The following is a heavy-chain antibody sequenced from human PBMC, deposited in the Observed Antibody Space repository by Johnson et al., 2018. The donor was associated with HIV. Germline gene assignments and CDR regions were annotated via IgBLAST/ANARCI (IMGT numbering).Heavy chain of an antibody. D-gene: IGHD1-26*01. J-gene: IGHJ3*02. CDR3: ARDDLDNSGHLMAFDM. V-gene: IGHV3-66*01. CDR2: LHRDGTT. CDR1: GFIVSNNY. Sequence: VLLVESGGGVVQPGGSLRLSCAASGFIVSNNYMNWVRQTPGKGLVWVSILHRDGTTYYADSVKGRFTLSRDNSKNTLYLQMKRLRVEDTAVYYCARDDLDNSGHLMAFDMWGQGTMVTVSS.